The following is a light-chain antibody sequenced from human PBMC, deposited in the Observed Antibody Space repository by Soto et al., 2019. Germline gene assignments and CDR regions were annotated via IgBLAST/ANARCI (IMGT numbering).Light chain of an antibody. V-gene: IGKV3-20*01. CDR3: QHYGSSSWT. Sequence: EIVLTQSPGTLSLSPGERATLSCRASQSVSSSYLAWYQQKPGQAPRLLIYGASSRATGIPDRFSGSGSGTDFTLTISRLEPEDFEVYYCQHYGSSSWTCGQGTKVEVK. CDR1: QSVSSSY. CDR2: GAS. J-gene: IGKJ1*01.